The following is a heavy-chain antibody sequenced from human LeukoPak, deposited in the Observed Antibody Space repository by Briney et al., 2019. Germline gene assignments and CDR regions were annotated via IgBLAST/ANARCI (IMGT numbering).Heavy chain of an antibody. Sequence: SETLSLTCTVSGGSISSYYWNWIRQPPGKGPEWIGYIYYSGTTNYNPSLKSRVAISIDTSKNQFSLNLNSVTAADTAVYYCARVPMGYYYMGVWGKGTTVTVSS. J-gene: IGHJ6*03. V-gene: IGHV4-59*01. CDR3: ARVPMGYYYMGV. D-gene: IGHD3-16*01. CDR2: IYYSGTT. CDR1: GGSISSYY.